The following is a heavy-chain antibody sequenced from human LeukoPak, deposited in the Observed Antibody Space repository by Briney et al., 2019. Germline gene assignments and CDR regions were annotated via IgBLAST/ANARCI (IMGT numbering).Heavy chain of an antibody. CDR2: INHSGST. Sequence: PSETLSLTCAVYGGSFSGYYWSWIRQPPGKGLEWIGEINHSGSTNYSPSLKSRVTISVDTSKNQFSLKLSSVTAADTAVYYCARGGVILGGWYFDYWGQGTLVTVSS. V-gene: IGHV4-34*01. CDR1: GGSFSGYY. D-gene: IGHD2-21*01. CDR3: ARGGVILGGWYFDY. J-gene: IGHJ4*02.